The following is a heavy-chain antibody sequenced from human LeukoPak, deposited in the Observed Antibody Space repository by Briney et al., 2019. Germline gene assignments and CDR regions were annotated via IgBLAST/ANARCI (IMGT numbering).Heavy chain of an antibody. Sequence: GGSLRLSCAASGFTFSSYGMHWVRQAPGKGLEWVAVIWYDGSNKYYADSVKGRFTISRDNSKNTLYLQMNSLRAEDTAVYYCAREPKLYCSSTGCYAGLDYWGQGTLVTVSS. V-gene: IGHV3-33*01. CDR1: GFTFSSYG. CDR2: IWYDGSNK. J-gene: IGHJ4*02. CDR3: AREPKLYCSSTGCYAGLDY. D-gene: IGHD2-2*01.